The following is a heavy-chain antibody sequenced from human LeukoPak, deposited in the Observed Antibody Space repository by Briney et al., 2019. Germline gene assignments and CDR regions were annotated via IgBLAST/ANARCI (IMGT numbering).Heavy chain of an antibody. V-gene: IGHV4-38-2*02. CDR2: IYHSGST. D-gene: IGHD3-22*01. J-gene: IGHJ4*02. Sequence: SETLSLTCTVSGYSISSGYYWGWIRQPPGKGLEWIGSIYHSGSTYYNPSLKSRVTISVDTSKNQFSLKLSSVTAADTAVYYCAGKRYYNDSSGYANFDYWGQGTLVTVSS. CDR1: GYSISSGYY. CDR3: AGKRYYNDSSGYANFDY.